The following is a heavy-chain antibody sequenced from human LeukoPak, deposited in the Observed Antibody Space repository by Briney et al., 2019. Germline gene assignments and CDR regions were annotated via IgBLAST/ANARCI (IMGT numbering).Heavy chain of an antibody. D-gene: IGHD4-17*01. V-gene: IGHV3-33*01. Sequence: PGGSLRLSCAASGFTFSSFAIHWVRQAPGKGLEWVAVIWYDGTNKYYADSVKGRFTISRDNSKNTLYLQMNSLRAEDTAVYYCARATVTRWFDPWGQGTLVPVSS. J-gene: IGHJ5*02. CDR2: IWYDGTNK. CDR3: ARATVTRWFDP. CDR1: GFTFSSFA.